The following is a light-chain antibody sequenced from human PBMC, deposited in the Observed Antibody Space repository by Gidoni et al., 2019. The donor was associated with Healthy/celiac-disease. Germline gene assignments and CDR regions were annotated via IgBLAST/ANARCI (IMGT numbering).Light chain of an antibody. CDR2: AAS. Sequence: DMQMTQSPSSLSASVGDRVTITCQASQDISNYINWYQQKPGKAPKLLIYAASNLETGVPSRFSGSGSGTDFTFTISSLQPEDIATYDCQQYDNLPLSITFGQGTRLEIK. CDR3: QQYDNLPLSIT. CDR1: QDISNY. V-gene: IGKV1-33*01. J-gene: IGKJ5*01.